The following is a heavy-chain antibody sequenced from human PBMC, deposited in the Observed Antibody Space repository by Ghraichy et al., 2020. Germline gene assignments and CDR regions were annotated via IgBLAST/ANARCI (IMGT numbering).Heavy chain of an antibody. D-gene: IGHD1-7*01. CDR1: GGSISSSSYY. CDR3: ARLDWNYVSAFDY. V-gene: IGHV4-39*01. CDR2: IYYSGST. Sequence: SETLSLTCTVSGGSISSSSYYWGWIRQPPGKGLEWIVSIYYSGSTYYNPSLKSRATISVDTSKNQFSLKLSSVTAADTAVYYCARLDWNYVSAFDYWGQGTLVTVSS. J-gene: IGHJ4*02.